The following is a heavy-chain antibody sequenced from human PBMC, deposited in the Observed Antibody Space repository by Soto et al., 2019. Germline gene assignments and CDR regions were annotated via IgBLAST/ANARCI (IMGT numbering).Heavy chain of an antibody. J-gene: IGHJ6*02. CDR1: GGSINSGDYY. CDR3: ARDRYYGSGTYYNFYSGMDV. D-gene: IGHD3-10*01. V-gene: IGHV4-30-4*01. CDR2: LFHSGST. Sequence: SETLSLTCTASGGSINSGDYYWTWVRQPPGKGLECIGNLFHSGSTYYTPSLQSRVTISLATSKNHFSLILSSVTPADTAVYYCARDRYYGSGTYYNFYSGMDVWGQGTTVTVSS.